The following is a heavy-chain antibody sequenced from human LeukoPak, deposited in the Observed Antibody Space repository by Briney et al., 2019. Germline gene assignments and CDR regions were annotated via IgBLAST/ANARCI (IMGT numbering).Heavy chain of an antibody. CDR2: IGSGGGTI. V-gene: IGHV3-48*01. CDR3: ARDKDYSFDY. CDR1: GFTFSSYS. Sequence: GGSLRLSCAASGFTFSSYSMNWVRQAPGKGLEWVSYIGSGGGTIHYADSVEGRFTISRDNAKNSLYLQMNSLRAEDAAVHYCARDKDYSFDYWGQGTLVTVSS. J-gene: IGHJ4*02. D-gene: IGHD4-11*01.